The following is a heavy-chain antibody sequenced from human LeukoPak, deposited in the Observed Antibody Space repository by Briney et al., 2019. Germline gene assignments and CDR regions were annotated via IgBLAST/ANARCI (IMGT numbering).Heavy chain of an antibody. CDR3: ARHLRAEYYFDY. Sequence: PSEALSLTCTVSGGSISSSSYYWGWIRQPPGKGLEWIGSIYYSGSTYYNPSLKSRVTISVDTSKNQFSLKLSSVTAADTAVYYCARHLRAEYYFDYWGQGTLVTVSS. J-gene: IGHJ4*02. CDR1: GGSISSSSYY. V-gene: IGHV4-39*01. CDR2: IYYSGST.